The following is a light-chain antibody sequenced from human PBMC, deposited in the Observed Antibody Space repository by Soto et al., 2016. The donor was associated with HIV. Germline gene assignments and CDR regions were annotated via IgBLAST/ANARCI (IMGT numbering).Light chain of an antibody. Sequence: DIQMTQSPSSLSASVGDRVTITCRASQSISSYLNWYQQKPGIAPKLLIYATSSLQSGVPSRFSGSGSGTDFTLTISSLEPEDFATYYCQQSYSIPRTFGQGPSWRSN. CDR3: QQSYSIPRT. V-gene: IGKV1-39*01. CDR2: ATS. CDR1: QSISSY. J-gene: IGKJ2*01.